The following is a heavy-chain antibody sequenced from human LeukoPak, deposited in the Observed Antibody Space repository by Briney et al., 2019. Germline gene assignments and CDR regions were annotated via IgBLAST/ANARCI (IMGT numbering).Heavy chain of an antibody. D-gene: IGHD6-13*01. J-gene: IGHJ4*02. CDR2: IYYSGST. CDR1: GGSISSSSYY. Sequence: PSETLSLTCTVSGGSISSSSYYWGWIRQPPGKGLEWIGSIYYSGSTYYNPSLKSRVTISVDASKNQFSLKLSSVTAAATAVYYCARGIAAAGTYAVFDYWGQGTLVTVSS. CDR3: ARGIAAAGTYAVFDY. V-gene: IGHV4-39*01.